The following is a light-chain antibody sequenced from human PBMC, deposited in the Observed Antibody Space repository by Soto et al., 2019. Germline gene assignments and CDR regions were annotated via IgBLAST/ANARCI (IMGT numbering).Light chain of an antibody. Sequence: QSALTQPPSASGSPGQSVTISCTGTSSDVGGYNFVSWYQQHPGKAPKLMIYEVSKRHSGVPAHFSGSKSGNTASLTVSGRQAGEEADYYCSSYAGNGGYVFGTGTKLTVL. J-gene: IGLJ1*01. V-gene: IGLV2-8*01. CDR3: SSYAGNGGYV. CDR2: EVS. CDR1: SSDVGGYNF.